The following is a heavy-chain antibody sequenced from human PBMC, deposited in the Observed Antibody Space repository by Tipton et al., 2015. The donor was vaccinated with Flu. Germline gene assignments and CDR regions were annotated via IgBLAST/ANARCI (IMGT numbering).Heavy chain of an antibody. D-gene: IGHD2/OR15-2a*01. CDR3: ARDKNEFYAFDF. J-gene: IGHJ4*02. CDR1: GFTFSSYA. CDR2: IRSSGTAT. Sequence: SLRLSCAASGFTFSSYAMSWVRQAPGRGLEWVSGIRSSGTATYYADSVKGRFTISRDNSKNTLYLQMNSLRAEDTGVYYCARDKNEFYAFDFWAQGTLVTVSS. V-gene: IGHV3-23*01.